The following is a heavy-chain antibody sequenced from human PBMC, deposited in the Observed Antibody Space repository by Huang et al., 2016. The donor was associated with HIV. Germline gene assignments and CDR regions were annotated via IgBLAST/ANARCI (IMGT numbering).Heavy chain of an antibody. V-gene: IGHV1-18*04. D-gene: IGHD1-1*01. Sequence: QVKLVQSEAEAKKPGDSVKVSCNASGYTFSSYGVSWVRQAPGQRLEWMGWISPYTGNTNDAQKFQGRVTMTQDTSANTAYMELRSLRSDDTALYYCARFSDPYNWNYVKWGFDYWGQGTLVTVSS. J-gene: IGHJ4*02. CDR3: ARFSDPYNWNYVKWGFDY. CDR2: ISPYTGNT. CDR1: GYTFSSYG.